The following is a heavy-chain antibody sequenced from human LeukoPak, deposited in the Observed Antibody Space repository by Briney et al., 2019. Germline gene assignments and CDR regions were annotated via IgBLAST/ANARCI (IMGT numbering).Heavy chain of an antibody. J-gene: IGHJ6*03. CDR2: ISGSGGST. V-gene: IGHV3-23*01. Sequence: GGSLRLSCAASGFTFSSYAMSWVRQAPGKGLEWVSAISGSGGSTYYADSVKGRFTISRDNSKNTLYLQMNSLRAEDTAVYYCAKGNDFWSGYHYYYYMDVWSKGTTVTVSS. CDR1: GFTFSSYA. D-gene: IGHD3-3*01. CDR3: AKGNDFWSGYHYYYYMDV.